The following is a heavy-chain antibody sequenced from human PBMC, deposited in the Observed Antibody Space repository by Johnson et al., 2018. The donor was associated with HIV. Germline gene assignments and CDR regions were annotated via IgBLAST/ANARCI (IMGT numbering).Heavy chain of an antibody. CDR1: GFDFSSSW. V-gene: IGHV3-74*01. CDR3: TKGRSGTTASIDAFDI. J-gene: IGHJ3*02. CDR2: IRNDGSVT. D-gene: IGHD1-7*01. Sequence: VQLVESGGGLVQPGGSLRLSCAASGFDFSSSWMHWVRQAPGKGLVWVSRIRNDGSVTTYADSVKGRFFISSDNSKTALYLQMNSLRAEDTAVYYCTKGRSGTTASIDAFDIWGQGTMVTVSS.